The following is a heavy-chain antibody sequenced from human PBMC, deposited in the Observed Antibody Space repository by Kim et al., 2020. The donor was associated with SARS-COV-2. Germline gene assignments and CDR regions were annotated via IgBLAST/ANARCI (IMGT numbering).Heavy chain of an antibody. J-gene: IGHJ6*02. D-gene: IGHD3-10*01. CDR2: IWYDGSNK. V-gene: IGHV3-33*06. CDR1: GFTFSSYG. CDR3: AKDRRIVTMVRGVIDYGMDV. Sequence: GGSLRLSCAASGFTFSSYGMHWVRQAPGKGLEWVAVIWYDGSNKYYADSVKGRFTISRDNSKNTLYLQMNSLRAEDTAVYYCAKDRRIVTMVRGVIDYGMDVWGQGTTVTVSS.